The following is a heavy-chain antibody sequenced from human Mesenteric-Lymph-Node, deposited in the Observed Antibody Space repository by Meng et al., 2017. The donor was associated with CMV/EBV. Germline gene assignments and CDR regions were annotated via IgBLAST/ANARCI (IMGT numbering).Heavy chain of an antibody. J-gene: IGHJ3*02. Sequence: GGSLRLSCAASGFVFDDFGMFWVRQAPGEGLEWVSGINWNGDSTSYADSVKGRFTISRDNAKNALYLQMNSLRAEDTALYHCARAIDSYLLRAFDIWGQGTMVTVSS. CDR2: INWNGDST. CDR3: ARAIDSYLLRAFDI. CDR1: GFVFDDFG. D-gene: IGHD3-10*01. V-gene: IGHV3-20*01.